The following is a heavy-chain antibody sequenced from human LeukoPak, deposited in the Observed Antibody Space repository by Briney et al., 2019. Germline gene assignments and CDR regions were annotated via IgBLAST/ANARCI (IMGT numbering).Heavy chain of an antibody. CDR2: IIPIFGTA. D-gene: IGHD1-26*01. Sequence: SVKVSCKASGGTFSSYAISWVRQAPGQGLEWMGGIIPIFGTANYAQKFQGRVTITADESTSTAYMELSSLRSEDTAVYYCARAVGATTGISDYYYYYGMDVWGQGTTVTVSS. V-gene: IGHV1-69*13. J-gene: IGHJ6*02. CDR1: GGTFSSYA. CDR3: ARAVGATTGISDYYYYYGMDV.